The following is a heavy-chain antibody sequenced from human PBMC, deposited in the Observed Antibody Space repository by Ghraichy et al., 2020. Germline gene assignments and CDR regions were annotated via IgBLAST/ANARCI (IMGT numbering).Heavy chain of an antibody. V-gene: IGHV4-59*01. CDR1: GGSISSYY. J-gene: IGHJ4*02. CDR3: ARGPGADFWSGYLVYFDY. CDR2: IYYSGST. D-gene: IGHD3-3*01. Sequence: SETLSLTCTVSGGSISSYYWSWIRQPPGKGLEWIGYIYYSGSTNYNPSLKSRVTISVDTSKNQFSLKLSSVTAADTAVYYCARGPGADFWSGYLVYFDYWGQGTLVTVSS.